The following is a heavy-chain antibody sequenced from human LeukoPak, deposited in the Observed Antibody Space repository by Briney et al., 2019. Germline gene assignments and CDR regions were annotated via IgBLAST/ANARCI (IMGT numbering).Heavy chain of an antibody. CDR3: ARVLRYCSGGNCYSGGLGYMDV. J-gene: IGHJ6*03. Sequence: GGSLRLSCAASGFTLSHYWMHWVRQTPGKGLFWVSRISGDGTTTTYADSVKGRFTISRDNAKNTLSLQMNSLRAEDTAVYYCARVLRYCSGGNCYSGGLGYMDVWGKGTTVTISS. D-gene: IGHD2-15*01. V-gene: IGHV3-74*03. CDR1: GFTLSHYW. CDR2: ISGDGTTT.